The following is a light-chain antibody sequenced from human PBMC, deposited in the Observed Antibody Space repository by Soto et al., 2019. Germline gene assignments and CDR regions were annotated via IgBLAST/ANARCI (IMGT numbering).Light chain of an antibody. J-gene: IGLJ3*02. CDR3: SSYTSSNTGV. CDR1: SSDIGRYNY. CDR2: DVS. V-gene: IGLV2-14*03. Sequence: QSALTQPASVSGSPGQSITISCIGTSSDIGRYNYVAWFQQHPGKAPKLIIFDVSNRPPGVSSRFSGSKSGNTASRTISGLQAEDEADYYCSSYTSSNTGVFGGGTKVTVL.